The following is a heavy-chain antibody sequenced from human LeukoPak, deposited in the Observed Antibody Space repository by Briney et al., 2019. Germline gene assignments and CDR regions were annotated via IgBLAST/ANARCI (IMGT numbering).Heavy chain of an antibody. CDR1: GFTFSSYW. J-gene: IGHJ4*02. Sequence: GGSLRLSCAASGFTFSSYWMHWVRQASGKGLVWVSRINSDGSSTSYADSVKGRFTISRDNAKNTLYLQMNSLRAEDTAVYYCANGWGSSSWYYYWGQGTLVTVSS. V-gene: IGHV3-74*01. CDR2: INSDGSST. CDR3: ANGWGSSSWYYY. D-gene: IGHD6-13*01.